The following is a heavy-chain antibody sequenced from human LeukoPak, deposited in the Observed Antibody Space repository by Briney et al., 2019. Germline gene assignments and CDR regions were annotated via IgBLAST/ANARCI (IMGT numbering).Heavy chain of an antibody. V-gene: IGHV4-59*01. CDR1: GGSISSYY. CDR2: IYYSGST. CDR3: AREGRGYGSGRDFDY. D-gene: IGHD3-10*01. J-gene: IGHJ4*02. Sequence: SETLSLTCTVSGGSISSYYWSWIRQPPGKGLEWIGYIYYSGSTNYNPSLKSRVTISVDTSKNQFSLKLSSVTAADTAVYYCAREGRGYGSGRDFDYWGQGTLVTVSS.